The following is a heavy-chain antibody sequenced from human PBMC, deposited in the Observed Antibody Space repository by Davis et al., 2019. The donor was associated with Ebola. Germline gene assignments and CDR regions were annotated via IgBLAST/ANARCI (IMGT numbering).Heavy chain of an antibody. V-gene: IGHV3-33*01. Sequence: GESLKISCAASGFTFSSYGMHWVRQAPGKGLEWVAVIWYDGSNKYYADSVKGRFTISRDNSKNTLYLQMNSLRDKDTAVYYCARDLRGFGRYWGQGTLVTVSS. CDR2: IWYDGSNK. J-gene: IGHJ4*02. D-gene: IGHD3-3*01. CDR3: ARDLRGFGRY. CDR1: GFTFSSYG.